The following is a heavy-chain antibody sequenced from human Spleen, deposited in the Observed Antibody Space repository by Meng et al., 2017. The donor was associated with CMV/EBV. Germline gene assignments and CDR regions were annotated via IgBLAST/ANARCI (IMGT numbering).Heavy chain of an antibody. J-gene: IGHJ4*02. CDR3: ARSGGIPARRGHLDY. Sequence: ASVKVSCKASGYLFTGYQIHWVRQAPGQRLEWMGWINPNSGGPIYAPKFQGRPTVTRDTSINTAYMELSRLTSDDTAVYFCARSGGIPARRGHLDYWGQGTLVTVSS. CDR2: INPNSGGP. CDR1: GYLFTGYQ. D-gene: IGHD6-6*01. V-gene: IGHV1-2*02.